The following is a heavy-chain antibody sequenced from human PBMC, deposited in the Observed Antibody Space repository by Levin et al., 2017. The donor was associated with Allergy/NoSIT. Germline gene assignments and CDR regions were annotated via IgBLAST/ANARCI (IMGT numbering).Heavy chain of an antibody. V-gene: IGHV3-30-3*01. D-gene: IGHD4-17*01. J-gene: IGHJ6*04. CDR2: ISYDGSNK. Sequence: GGSLRLSCAASGFTFSSYAMHWVRQAPGKGLEWVAVISYDGSNKYYADSVKGRFTISRDNSKNTLYLQMNSLRAEDTAVYYCARVRRDYGDYPSDSMDVWGKGTTVTVSS. CDR1: GFTFSSYA. CDR3: ARVRRDYGDYPSDSMDV.